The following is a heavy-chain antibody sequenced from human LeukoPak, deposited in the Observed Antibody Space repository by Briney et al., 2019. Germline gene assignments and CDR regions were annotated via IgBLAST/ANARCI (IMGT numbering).Heavy chain of an antibody. J-gene: IGHJ3*02. CDR3: DCYAAGGVAFDI. CDR1: GFTISSYE. CDR2: ITGSDKTI. D-gene: IGHD2-21*01. Sequence: GGSLRLSCAASGFTISSYEVQWVRQAPGKGLEWISKITGSDKTIYYADSVKGRFTISRGNAKNSLYLQMNSLRAEDTAVYYCDCYAAGGVAFDIWGQGTMVTVSS. V-gene: IGHV3-48*03.